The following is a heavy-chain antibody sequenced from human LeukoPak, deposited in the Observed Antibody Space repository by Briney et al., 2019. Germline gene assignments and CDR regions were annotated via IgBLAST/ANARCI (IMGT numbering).Heavy chain of an antibody. D-gene: IGHD3-3*01. CDR2: ISSSSSYI. V-gene: IGHV3-21*01. Sequence: GGSPRLSCAASGFTFSSYSMNWVRQAPGKGLEWVSSISSSSSYIYYADSVKGRFTISRDNAKNSLYLQMNSLRAEDTAVYYCARDFGVVTDSDYWGQGTLVTVSS. CDR1: GFTFSSYS. CDR3: ARDFGVVTDSDY. J-gene: IGHJ4*02.